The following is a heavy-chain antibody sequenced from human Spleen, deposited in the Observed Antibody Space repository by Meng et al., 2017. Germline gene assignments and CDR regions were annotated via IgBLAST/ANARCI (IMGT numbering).Heavy chain of an antibody. CDR3: ASWIYSCGWQ. V-gene: IGHV4/OR15-8*02. CDR2: IYHGGDT. Sequence: QVQLPESGPGLVKPSGTLSLTCVVSGGSISSIDWWSWVRQPPGKGLEWIGEIYHGGDTNYNPSLKSRVTIAIDRSKNQFSLKLSSVTAADTAAYYCASWIYSCGWQWGQGTLVTVSS. D-gene: IGHD6-19*01. J-gene: IGHJ4*02. CDR1: GGSISSIDW.